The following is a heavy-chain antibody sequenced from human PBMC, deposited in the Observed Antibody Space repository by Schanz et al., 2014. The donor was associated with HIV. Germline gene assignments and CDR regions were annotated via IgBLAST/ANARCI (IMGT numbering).Heavy chain of an antibody. Sequence: EVQLVEFGGGLVQPGGSLRLSCTASGFTFSNYWMHWVRQVPGKGLVWVSRINSDGRSANYADSVKGRFTISRDNAKNTVILQMNSLRAEDTAVYYCASGVRGHYYYYAMDVWGQGTTVTVSS. CDR3: ASGVRGHYYYYAMDV. CDR2: INSDGRSA. CDR1: GFTFSNYW. V-gene: IGHV3-74*01. J-gene: IGHJ6*02. D-gene: IGHD3-16*01.